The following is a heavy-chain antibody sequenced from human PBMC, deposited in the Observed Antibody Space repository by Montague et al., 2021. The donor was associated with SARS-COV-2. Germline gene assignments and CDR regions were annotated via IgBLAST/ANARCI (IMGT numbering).Heavy chain of an antibody. J-gene: IGHJ4*02. V-gene: IGHV4-4*02. CDR1: AASITNTNW. Sequence: SETLSLTCAVSAASITNTNWWSWIRQPPGKGPVWIGEIYHTGSTNYNPSLKSRVTISVQTSKNQFSLEMTSVTAADTAVYYCATGFEDSKTYSYIGIVFEYWGQGALVAVSS. D-gene: IGHD3-22*01. CDR3: ATGFEDSKTYSYIGIVFEY. CDR2: IYHTGST.